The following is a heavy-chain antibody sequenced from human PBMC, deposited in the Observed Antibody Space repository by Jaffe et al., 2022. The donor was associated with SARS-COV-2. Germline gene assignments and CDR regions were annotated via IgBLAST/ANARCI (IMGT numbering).Heavy chain of an antibody. CDR3: ARNRPTYDFWSGPRYWFDP. Sequence: QVQLQQWGAGLLKPSETLSLTCAVYGGSFSGYYWSWIRQPPGKGLEWIGEINHSGSTNYNPSLKSRVTISVDTSKNQFSLKLSSVTAADTAVYYCARNRPTYDFWSGPRYWFDPWGQGTLVTVSS. J-gene: IGHJ5*02. V-gene: IGHV4-34*01. CDR1: GGSFSGYY. D-gene: IGHD3-3*01. CDR2: INHSGST.